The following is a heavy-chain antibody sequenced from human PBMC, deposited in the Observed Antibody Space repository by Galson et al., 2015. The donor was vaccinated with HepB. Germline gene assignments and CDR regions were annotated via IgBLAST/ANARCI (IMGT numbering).Heavy chain of an antibody. CDR1: GFTFSSYY. D-gene: IGHD5-24*01. CDR2: ISSSSSYT. CDR3: ARVSVEMATIERYYYYYMDV. V-gene: IGHV3-11*06. Sequence: SLRLSCAASGFTFSSYYMSWIRQAPGKGLEWVSYISSSSSYTNYADSVKGRFTISRDNAKNSLYLQMNSLRAEDTAVYYCARVSVEMATIERYYYYYMDVWGKGTTVTVSS. J-gene: IGHJ6*03.